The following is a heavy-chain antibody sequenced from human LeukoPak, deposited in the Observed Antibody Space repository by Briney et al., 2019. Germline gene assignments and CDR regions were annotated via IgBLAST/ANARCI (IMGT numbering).Heavy chain of an antibody. Sequence: PGGSLRLSCAASGFTFSSYGMHWVRQAPGKGLEWVAVISYDGSNKYYADSVKGRFTISRDNSKNTLYLQMNSLRPDDTSVYYCAEDQKLQPFHYWGQGTLVTVSS. J-gene: IGHJ4*02. CDR2: ISYDGSNK. V-gene: IGHV3-30*18. CDR3: AEDQKLQPFHY. D-gene: IGHD2-21*01. CDR1: GFTFSSYG.